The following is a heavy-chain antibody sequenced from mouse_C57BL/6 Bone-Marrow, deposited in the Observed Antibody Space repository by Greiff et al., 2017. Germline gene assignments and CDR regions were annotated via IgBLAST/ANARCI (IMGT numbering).Heavy chain of an antibody. CDR2: IYPGGGYT. D-gene: IGHD2-2*01. Sequence: QVQLQQSGAELVRPGTSVKMSCKASGYTFTNYWIGWAKQRPGHGLEWIGDIYPGGGYTNYNEKFKGKATLTADKSSSTAYMQFSSLTSDDSAIYYCALTMVTSWFAYWGQGTLVTVSA. CDR1: GYTFTNYW. J-gene: IGHJ3*01. V-gene: IGHV1-63*01. CDR3: ALTMVTSWFAY.